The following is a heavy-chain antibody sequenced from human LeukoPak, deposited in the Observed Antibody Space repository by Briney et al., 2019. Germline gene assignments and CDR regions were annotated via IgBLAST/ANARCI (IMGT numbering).Heavy chain of an antibody. Sequence: ASVKVSCKASGYTFTSYDINWVRQATGQGLEWMGWMNPNSGNTGYAQKFQGRVTMTTDTSTSTAYMELRSLRSDDTAVYYCARARREYYYDSSGYYSDYWGQGTLVTVSS. V-gene: IGHV1-8*02. D-gene: IGHD3-22*01. J-gene: IGHJ4*02. CDR1: GYTFTSYD. CDR3: ARARREYYYDSSGYYSDY. CDR2: MNPNSGNT.